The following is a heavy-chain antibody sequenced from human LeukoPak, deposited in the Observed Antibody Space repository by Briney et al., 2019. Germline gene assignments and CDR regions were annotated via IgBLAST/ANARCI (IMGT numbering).Heavy chain of an antibody. CDR2: MNPNSGNT. V-gene: IGHV1-8*01. CDR3: ARGLMAAAGTDWFDP. CDR1: GYTFTSYD. Sequence: ASVKVSCKASGYTFTSYDINWVRQATGQGLEWMGWMNPNSGNTGYAQKFQGRVTMTRNTSISTAYMELSSLRSEDTAVYYCARGLMAAAGTDWFDPWGQGTLVTVSS. J-gene: IGHJ5*02. D-gene: IGHD6-13*01.